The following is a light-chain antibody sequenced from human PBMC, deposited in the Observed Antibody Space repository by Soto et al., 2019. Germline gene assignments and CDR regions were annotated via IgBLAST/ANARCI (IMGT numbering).Light chain of an antibody. CDR3: CSYAGNGAWV. CDR1: GADVGNYDL. CDR2: EVN. J-gene: IGLJ3*02. Sequence: QSALTQPASVSGSPGQSITISCAGSGADVGNYDLLSWYQQIPGKAPKLIIFEVNRRPSGVSDRFSGFKSGNTASLTISGLQAEDEADFFCCSYAGNGAWVFGGGTKLTVL. V-gene: IGLV2-23*02.